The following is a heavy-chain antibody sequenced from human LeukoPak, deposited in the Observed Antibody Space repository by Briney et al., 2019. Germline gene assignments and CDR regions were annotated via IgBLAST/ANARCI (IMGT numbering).Heavy chain of an antibody. CDR2: ISYDGSNK. D-gene: IGHD3-10*01. V-gene: IGHV3-30*04. Sequence: PGRSLRLSCAASGFTFSSYAMHWVRQAPGKGLEWVAVISYDGSNKYYADSVKGRITISRDNSKNTLYLQMNSLRAEDTAVYYCARASGSYYLDGMDVWGKGTTVTVSS. CDR1: GFTFSSYA. CDR3: ARASGSYYLDGMDV. J-gene: IGHJ6*04.